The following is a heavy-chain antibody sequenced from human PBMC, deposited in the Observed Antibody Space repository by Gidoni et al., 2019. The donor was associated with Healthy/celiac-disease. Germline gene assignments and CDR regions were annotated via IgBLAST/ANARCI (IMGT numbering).Heavy chain of an antibody. CDR3: AKDMHHFTIFGVVINYYYYMDV. J-gene: IGHJ6*03. V-gene: IGHV3-30*02. Sequence: QVQLVESGGGVVQPGGSLRLSCAASGFTFSSYGMHWVRQAPGKGLEWVAFIRYDGSNKYYADSVKGRFTISRDNSKNTLYLQMNSLRAEDTAVYYCAKDMHHFTIFGVVINYYYYMDVWGKGTTVTVSS. CDR2: IRYDGSNK. D-gene: IGHD3-3*01. CDR1: GFTFSSYG.